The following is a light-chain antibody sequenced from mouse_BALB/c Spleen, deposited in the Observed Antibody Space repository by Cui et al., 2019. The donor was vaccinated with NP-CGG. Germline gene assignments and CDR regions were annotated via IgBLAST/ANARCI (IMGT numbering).Light chain of an antibody. CDR2: GTN. CDR1: TGAVTTSNY. CDR3: ALWYSNHWV. V-gene: IGLV1*01. J-gene: IGLJ1*01. Sequence: QAVVTQDSAHNTSPGETVTLTCRSSTGAVTTSNYANWVQEKPDHLFTGLIGGTNNRVPGVPARFSGSLIGDKAALTITGAQTEDEAIYFCALWYSNHWVFGGGTKLTVL.